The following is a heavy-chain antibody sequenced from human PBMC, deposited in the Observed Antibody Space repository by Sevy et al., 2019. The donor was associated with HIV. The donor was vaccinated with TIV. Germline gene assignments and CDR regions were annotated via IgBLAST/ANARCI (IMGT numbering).Heavy chain of an antibody. CDR2: ITFDGRNK. CDR3: AKESLVRGIKTEAFDI. V-gene: IGHV3-30*02. J-gene: IGHJ3*02. D-gene: IGHD3-10*01. Sequence: GGSLRLSCAASGFIFRDYGMHWVRQAPGKGLEWVTFITFDGRNKNYGDSVRGRLTISRDNAKNTVYVQMNSLRDEDTAVYYCAKESLVRGIKTEAFDIWGQGTMVTVSS. CDR1: GFIFRDYG.